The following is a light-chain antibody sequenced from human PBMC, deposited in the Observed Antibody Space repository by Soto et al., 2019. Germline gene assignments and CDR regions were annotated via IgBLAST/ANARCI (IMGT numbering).Light chain of an antibody. J-gene: IGKJ1*01. CDR2: GAS. CDR1: QSIRSN. CDR3: QQYNNWPRT. V-gene: IGKV3-15*01. Sequence: EIVMTQSPATLSVSPGERATLSCWASQSIRSNLAWYQQKPGQAPRLLIYGASTRATGIPARFSGSGSGTEFTLTISSLQSEDFALYYCQQYNNWPRTFGQGTRVEIK.